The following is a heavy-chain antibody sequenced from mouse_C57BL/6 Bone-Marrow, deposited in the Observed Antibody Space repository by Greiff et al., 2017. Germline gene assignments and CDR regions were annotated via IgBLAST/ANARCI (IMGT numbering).Heavy chain of an antibody. V-gene: IGHV10-1*01. CDR2: IRSKSNNYAT. J-gene: IGHJ4*01. D-gene: IGHD2-5*01. Sequence: DVMLVESGGGLVQPKGSLKLSCAASGFSFNTYAMNWVRQAPGKGLEWVARIRSKSNNYATYYADSVKDRFTISRDDSESMLYLQMNNLKTEDTAMYYCVRLLYYSNSYYAMDYWDQGTSVTVSA. CDR1: GFSFNTYA. CDR3: VRLLYYSNSYYAMDY.